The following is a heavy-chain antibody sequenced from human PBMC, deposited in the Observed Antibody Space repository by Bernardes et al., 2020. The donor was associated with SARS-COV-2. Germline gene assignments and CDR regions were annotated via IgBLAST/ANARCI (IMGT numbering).Heavy chain of an antibody. D-gene: IGHD1-1*01. CDR3: AKGWRGGDFDY. Sequence: GGSLRLSCAASGFTFSSYAMSWVRQTPGKGLEWVSVISGSDGSTYYADSVKGRFTISRDNSKNTLYLQMNSLRADDTAVYYCAKGWRGGDFDYWGQGTLVTVSS. J-gene: IGHJ4*02. CDR2: ISGSDGST. CDR1: GFTFSSYA. V-gene: IGHV3-23*01.